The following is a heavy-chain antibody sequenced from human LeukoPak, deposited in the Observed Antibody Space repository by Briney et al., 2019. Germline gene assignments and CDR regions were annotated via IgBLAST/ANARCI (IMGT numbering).Heavy chain of an antibody. CDR3: ARGRGLFTRTFDY. CDR1: GGSISSSSYY. D-gene: IGHD3-22*01. CDR2: IYYSGST. J-gene: IGHJ4*02. Sequence: SETLSLTCTVSGGSISSSSYYWGWIRQPPGKGLEWIGSIYYSGSTYYNPSLKSRVTISVDTSKNQFSLKLSSVTAADTAVYYCARGRGLFTRTFDYWGQGTLVTVSS. V-gene: IGHV4-39*07.